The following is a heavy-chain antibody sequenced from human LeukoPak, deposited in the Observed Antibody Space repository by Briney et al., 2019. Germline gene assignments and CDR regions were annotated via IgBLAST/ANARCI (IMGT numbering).Heavy chain of an antibody. CDR2: TRNKANSYTT. J-gene: IGHJ4*02. CDR3: ARSHSSGWYRLDY. D-gene: IGHD6-19*01. Sequence: GGSLRLSCAASGSTFSDHYMDWVRQAPGKGLEWVGRTRNKANSYTTEYAASVKGRFTISRDDSKNSLYLQMNSLKTEDTAVYYCARSHSSGWYRLDYWGQGTLVTVSS. CDR1: GSTFSDHY. V-gene: IGHV3-72*01.